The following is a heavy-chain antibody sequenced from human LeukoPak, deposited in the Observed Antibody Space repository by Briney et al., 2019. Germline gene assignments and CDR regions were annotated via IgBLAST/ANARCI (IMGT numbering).Heavy chain of an antibody. V-gene: IGHV5-51*01. D-gene: IGHD6-13*01. CDR3: ARLVAAADVSLGH. J-gene: IGHJ4*02. CDR1: GYRFTTYW. Sequence: GASLKISCKGSGYRFTTYWIGWVRRMPGKGLEWMGIIYPGDSDTRYSPSFQGQVTISADKSISTAYLQWSSLKASDTAMYYCARLVAAADVSLGHWGQGTLVTVSS. CDR2: IYPGDSDT.